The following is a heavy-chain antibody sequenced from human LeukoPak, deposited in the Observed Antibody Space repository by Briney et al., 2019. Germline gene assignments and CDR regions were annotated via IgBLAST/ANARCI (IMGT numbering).Heavy chain of an antibody. J-gene: IGHJ3*02. Sequence: KAGGSLRLSCAASGFTFSSYAMSWVRQAPGKGLEWVSSISSSSGYIYYADSVKGRFTISRDNAKNSLYLQMNSLRAEDTAVYYCARENFYDSSGYDAFDIWGQGTMVTVSS. CDR2: ISSSSGYI. V-gene: IGHV3-21*01. CDR3: ARENFYDSSGYDAFDI. D-gene: IGHD3-22*01. CDR1: GFTFSSYA.